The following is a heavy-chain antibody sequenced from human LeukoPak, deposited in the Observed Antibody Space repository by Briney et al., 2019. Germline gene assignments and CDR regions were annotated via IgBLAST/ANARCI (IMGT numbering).Heavy chain of an antibody. J-gene: IGHJ6*03. V-gene: IGHV3-33*01. CDR2: MWYDGSNK. Sequence: PGGSLRLSCAASGFSFSSYDMHWVRQAPGKGLEWVAEMWYDGSNKYYADSVKGRFIISRDNSKNTLYLQLNSLSAEDTAVYYCARDGAAAAPEIYNYYYLDVWGKGTTVTVSS. CDR3: ARDGAAAAPEIYNYYYLDV. CDR1: GFSFSSYD. D-gene: IGHD6-13*01.